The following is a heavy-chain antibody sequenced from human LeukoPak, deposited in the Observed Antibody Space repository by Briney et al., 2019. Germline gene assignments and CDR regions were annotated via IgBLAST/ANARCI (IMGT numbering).Heavy chain of an antibody. CDR3: ARDRGHRGGSFTGYFDY. V-gene: IGHV1-2*02. CDR2: INPNSGGT. D-gene: IGHD2-15*01. CDR1: GYTLTGYY. Sequence: ASVKVSCKASGYTLTGYYMHWVRQAPGQGLEWMGWINPNSGGTNYAQKFQGRVTMTRDTSISTAYMELSRLRSDDTAVYYCARDRGHRGGSFTGYFDYWGQGTLVTVSS. J-gene: IGHJ4*02.